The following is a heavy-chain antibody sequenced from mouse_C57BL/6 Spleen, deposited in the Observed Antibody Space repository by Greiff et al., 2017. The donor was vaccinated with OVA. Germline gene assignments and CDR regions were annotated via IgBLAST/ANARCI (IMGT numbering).Heavy chain of an antibody. D-gene: IGHD1-1*01. Sequence: VQLVESGPELVKPGASVKISCKASGYTFTDYYINWVKQRPGQGLEWIGWIFPGSGSTYYNEKFKGKATLTVDKSSSTAYMLLSSLTSEDSAVYFCARGAYYGSIFDYWGQGTTLTVSS. J-gene: IGHJ2*01. CDR2: IFPGSGST. CDR1: GYTFTDYY. CDR3: ARGAYYGSIFDY. V-gene: IGHV1-75*01.